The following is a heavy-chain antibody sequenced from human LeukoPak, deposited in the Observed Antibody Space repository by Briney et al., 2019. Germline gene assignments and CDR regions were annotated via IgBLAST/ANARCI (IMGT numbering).Heavy chain of an antibody. CDR1: GFTFSSYG. J-gene: IGHJ4*02. CDR3: ARDLRSSGYYAFDY. V-gene: IGHV3-21*01. D-gene: IGHD3-22*01. Sequence: TGGSLRLSCAASGFTFSSYGMNWVRQAPGKGLEWVSFISSSSSYIYYADSVKGRFTISRDNAKDSLYLQMNSLRAEDTAVYYCARDLRSSGYYAFDYWGQGTLVTVSS. CDR2: ISSSSSYI.